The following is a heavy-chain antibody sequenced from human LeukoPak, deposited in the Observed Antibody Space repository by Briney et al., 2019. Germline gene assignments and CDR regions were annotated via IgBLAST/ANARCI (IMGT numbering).Heavy chain of an antibody. J-gene: IGHJ4*02. D-gene: IGHD4-17*01. Sequence: SETLSLTCTVSGGSISSGSYYWSWIRQPAGKGLEWIGRIYTSGSTNYNPSLKSRVTISVDTSKNQFSLKLSSVTAADTAVYYCTRDSTTTVTIFDYWGQGTLVTVSS. CDR1: GGSISSGSYY. CDR3: TRDSTTTVTIFDY. V-gene: IGHV4-61*02. CDR2: IYTSGST.